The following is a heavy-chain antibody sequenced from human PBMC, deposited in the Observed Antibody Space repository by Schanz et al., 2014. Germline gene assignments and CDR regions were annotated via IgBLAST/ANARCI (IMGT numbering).Heavy chain of an antibody. V-gene: IGHV1-8*02. CDR3: ARGRTFDY. J-gene: IGHJ4*02. CDR2: MNPNSGNP. Sequence: QVQLVQSGAEAKKPGASVKVSCKASGGTFSSYTINWVRQAPGQGLEWLGWMNPNSGNPGFAQKFRGRVTMTRNTSMSTAYIELHILTSEDTAVYYCARGRTFDYWGQGTLVTVSS. CDR1: GGTFSSYT.